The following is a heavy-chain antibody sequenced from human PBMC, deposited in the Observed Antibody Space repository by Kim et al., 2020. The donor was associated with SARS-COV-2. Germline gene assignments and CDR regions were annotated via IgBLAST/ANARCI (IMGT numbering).Heavy chain of an antibody. Sequence: ASVKVSCKASGYTFTSYAMHWVRQAPGQRLEWMGWINAGNGNTKYSQKFQGRVTITRDTSASTAYMELSSLRSEDTAVYYCARDPGLLWFGELYYGMDVWGQGTTVTVSS. CDR3: ARDPGLLWFGELYYGMDV. J-gene: IGHJ6*02. CDR2: INAGNGNT. D-gene: IGHD3-10*01. V-gene: IGHV1-3*01. CDR1: GYTFTSYA.